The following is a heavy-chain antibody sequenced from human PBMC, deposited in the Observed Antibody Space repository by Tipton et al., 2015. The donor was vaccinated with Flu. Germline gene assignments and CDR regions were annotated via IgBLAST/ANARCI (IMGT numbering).Heavy chain of an antibody. J-gene: IGHJ3*02. CDR1: GYTFTDYW. D-gene: IGHD6-19*01. V-gene: IGHV5-51*01. CDR3: ARSHFNGWSTAFDI. CDR2: IYPGDSEI. Sequence: QLVQSGAEVKKPGESLRISCQGSGYTFTDYWIGWVRQMPGKGLEWMGIIYPGDSEIKYSPSFQGQVTISADKSINTAYLQWSSLQASDSAVYYCARSHFNGWSTAFDIWGQGTKVTVSS.